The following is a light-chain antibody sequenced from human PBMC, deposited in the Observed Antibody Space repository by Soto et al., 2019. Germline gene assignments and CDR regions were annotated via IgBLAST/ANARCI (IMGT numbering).Light chain of an antibody. CDR1: QGISSY. CDR2: GAS. Sequence: DIQLTQSPSFLSASVGDRVTSTCRASQGISSYLAWYQQKPGKAPTLLIYGASFLQSGVPSRFSGSGSGTEFTLTISSLQPDEFATYYCQQLNPYPPYTFGQGPKLEIK. CDR3: QQLNPYPPYT. J-gene: IGKJ2*01. V-gene: IGKV1-9*01.